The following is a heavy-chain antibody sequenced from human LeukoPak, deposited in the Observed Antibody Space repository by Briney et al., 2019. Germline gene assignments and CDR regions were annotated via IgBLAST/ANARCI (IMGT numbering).Heavy chain of an antibody. CDR2: ISPSGGST. CDR1: GYTFTNYY. CDR3: ARGEVGTTACYFDY. D-gene: IGHD1-26*01. V-gene: IGHV1-46*01. J-gene: IGHJ4*02. Sequence: ASVKVSCKASGYTFTNYYIHWVRQAPGQGLEWMGIISPSGGSTSYAQEFEGRVTMTRDMSTSTVYMELSGLRSEDTAGYYCARGEVGTTACYFDYWGPGTLVNVSS.